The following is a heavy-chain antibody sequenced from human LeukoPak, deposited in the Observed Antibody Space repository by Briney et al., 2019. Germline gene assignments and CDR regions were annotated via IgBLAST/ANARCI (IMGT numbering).Heavy chain of an antibody. D-gene: IGHD3-9*01. CDR3: ARVRDPRYYDILTGSEDGRAFDI. CDR2: IKQDGSEK. CDR1: GFTFSSYW. V-gene: IGHV3-7*01. Sequence: GGSLRLSCAASGFTFSSYWMSWVRQAPGKGLEWVANIKQDGSEKYYVDSVKGRFTISRDNAKNSLYLQMNSLRAEATAVYYCARVRDPRYYDILTGSEDGRAFDIWGQGTMVTVSS. J-gene: IGHJ3*02.